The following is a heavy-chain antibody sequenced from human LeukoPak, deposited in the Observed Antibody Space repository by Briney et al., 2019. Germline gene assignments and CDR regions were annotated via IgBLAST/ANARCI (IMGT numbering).Heavy chain of an antibody. CDR2: ISTSGGST. D-gene: IGHD3-9*01. J-gene: IGHJ4*02. V-gene: IGHV3-23*01. CDR3: AKDERGEYYDILTGYYPQTFDY. Sequence: GGSLRLSCAASGFTVGSYAMSWVRQAPGKGLEWVSAISTSGGSTYYTDSVRGRFTISRDISKNTLYLQMSSLRVEDTAVYYCAKDERGEYYDILTGYYPQTFDYWGQGTLVTVSS. CDR1: GFTVGSYA.